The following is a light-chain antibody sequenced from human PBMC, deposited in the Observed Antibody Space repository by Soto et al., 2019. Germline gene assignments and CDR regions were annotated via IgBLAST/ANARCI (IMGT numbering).Light chain of an antibody. V-gene: IGKV3-20*01. CDR3: HQHGGSPET. CDR1: QSVSSSY. Sequence: EIVLTQSPGTLSLSPGERATLCCRASQSVSSSYLAWYQQKPGQAPRLLIYGASSRATGIPDRFSGSGSGTEFILTISELEPEDSGIYHCHQHGGSPETFGQGTKVDIK. J-gene: IGKJ1*01. CDR2: GAS.